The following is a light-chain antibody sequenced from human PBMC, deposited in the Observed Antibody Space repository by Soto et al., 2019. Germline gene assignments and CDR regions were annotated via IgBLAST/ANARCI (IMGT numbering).Light chain of an antibody. J-gene: IGKJ1*01. Sequence: DIQMTQSPSTLSASVGDRVTITCRASQSISSRLAWYQQKQGKAPKLLIYDASSVESGVPSRFSGSGSGTEFTLTISSLQPDDFAAYYCQQYNSYWGTFGQGTKVEIK. CDR2: DAS. V-gene: IGKV1-5*01. CDR3: QQYNSYWGT. CDR1: QSISSR.